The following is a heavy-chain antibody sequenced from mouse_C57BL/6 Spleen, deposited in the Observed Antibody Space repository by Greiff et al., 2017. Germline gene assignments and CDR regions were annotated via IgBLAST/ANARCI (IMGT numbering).Heavy chain of an antibody. J-gene: IGHJ2*01. Sequence: VQLKQSGPGLVKPSQSLSLTCSVTGYSITSGYYWNWIRQFPGNKLEWMGYISYDGSNNYNPSLKNRISITRDTSKNQFFLKLNSVTTEDTATYYCAIYGSSYEDYFDYWGQGTTLTVSS. CDR1: GYSITSGYY. CDR3: AIYGSSYEDYFDY. CDR2: ISYDGSN. D-gene: IGHD1-1*01. V-gene: IGHV3-6*01.